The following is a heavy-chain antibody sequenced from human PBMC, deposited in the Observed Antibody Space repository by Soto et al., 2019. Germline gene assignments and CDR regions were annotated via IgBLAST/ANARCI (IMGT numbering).Heavy chain of an antibody. J-gene: IGHJ6*02. D-gene: IGHD3-9*01. V-gene: IGHV1-18*04. CDR1: GYTFTSYG. CDR2: ISAYNGNT. Sequence: QVQLVQSGAEVKKPGASVKVSCKASGYTFTSYGISWVRQAPGQGLEWMGRISAYNGNTNYAQKLQGRVTMTTDTSTSTAYMELRSLRSDDTAVYYCARTGSYYDILTGYYSIYYGMDVWGQGTTVTVSS. CDR3: ARTGSYYDILTGYYSIYYGMDV.